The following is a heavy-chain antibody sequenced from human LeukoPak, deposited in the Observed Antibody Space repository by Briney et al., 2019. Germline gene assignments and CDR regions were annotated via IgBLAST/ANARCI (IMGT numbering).Heavy chain of an antibody. V-gene: IGHV1-18*01. D-gene: IGHD7-27*01. CDR2: ISAYNGNT. Sequence: ASVKVSCKASGYSLTRYTMNWVRQAPGQGLEWMGWISAYNGNTNYAQKLQGRVTMTTDTSTSTAYMELRSLRSDDTAVYYCASRIWGADDAFEIWGQGTMVTVSS. CDR1: GYSLTRYT. J-gene: IGHJ3*02. CDR3: ASRIWGADDAFEI.